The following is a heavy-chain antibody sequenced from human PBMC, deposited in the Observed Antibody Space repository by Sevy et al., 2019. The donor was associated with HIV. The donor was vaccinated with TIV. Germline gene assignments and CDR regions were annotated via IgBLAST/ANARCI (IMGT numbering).Heavy chain of an antibody. V-gene: IGHV3-23*01. J-gene: IGHJ3*01. CDR3: AKALNPALESMIEVIFRTLKGFDV. D-gene: IGHD3-22*01. Sequence: GGSLRLSCAASGFSFRSYGLHWVRQAPGKGLEWVSGISATGGGTYYTDSVKGRFTVSRDNSQNTLYLQMNSLRADDTAIYYCAKALNPALESMIEVIFRTLKGFDVWGQGTMVTVSS. CDR1: GFSFRSYG. CDR2: ISATGGGT.